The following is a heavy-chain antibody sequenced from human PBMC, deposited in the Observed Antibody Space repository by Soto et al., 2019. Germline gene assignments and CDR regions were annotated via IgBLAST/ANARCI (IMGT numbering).Heavy chain of an antibody. V-gene: IGHV1-69*10. CDR3: AKKSGYDLFYYYYGMDV. Sequence: ASVKVSCKASGYTFTSYDINWARQAPGQGLEWMGRIIPILGIANYAQKFQGRVTITADKSTSTAYMELSSLRSEDTAVYYCAKKSGYDLFYYYYGMDVWGQGTTVTVSS. J-gene: IGHJ6*02. CDR1: GYTFTSYD. D-gene: IGHD5-12*01. CDR2: IIPILGIA.